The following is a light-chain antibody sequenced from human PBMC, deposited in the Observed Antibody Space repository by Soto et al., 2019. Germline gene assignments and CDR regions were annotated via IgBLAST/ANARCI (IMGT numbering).Light chain of an antibody. J-gene: IGKJ1*01. CDR1: QSVSSSY. V-gene: IGKV3-20*01. CDR3: QQYGNSSWT. Sequence: IVLTQSPGTLSLSPGERATLSCRASQSVSSSYLAWYQQKPGQAPRLLIFGASIRVTGIPDRFSGSGSGTDFALTISRLETEDFAVYFCQQYGNSSWTFGQGTKVDIK. CDR2: GAS.